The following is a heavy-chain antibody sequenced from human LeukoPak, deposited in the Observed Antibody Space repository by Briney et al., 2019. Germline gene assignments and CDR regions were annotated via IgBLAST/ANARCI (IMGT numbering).Heavy chain of an antibody. Sequence: SETLSLTCIVSGGSISSSSYYWGWIRQPPGKGLEWIGSIYYSGSTYYNPSLKSRVTISVDTSKNQFSLNLSSVTAADTAVYYCARLPVAVARNNAFDIWGQGTMVTVSS. V-gene: IGHV4-39*01. J-gene: IGHJ3*02. D-gene: IGHD6-19*01. CDR3: ARLPVAVARNNAFDI. CDR2: IYYSGST. CDR1: GGSISSSSYY.